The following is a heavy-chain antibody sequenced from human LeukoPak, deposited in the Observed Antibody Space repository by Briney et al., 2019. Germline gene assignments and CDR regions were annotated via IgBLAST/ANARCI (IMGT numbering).Heavy chain of an antibody. V-gene: IGHV1-2*02. D-gene: IGHD3-22*01. CDR2: INPNSGGT. CDR3: ARGRYYYDSSGISDFDY. Sequence: ASVKVSCKASGYTFTSYGISWVRQAPGQRLEWMGWINPNSGGTNYAQKFQGRVTMTRDTSISTAYMELSRLRSDDTAVYYCARGRYYYDSSGISDFDYWGQGTLVTVSS. CDR1: GYTFTSYG. J-gene: IGHJ4*02.